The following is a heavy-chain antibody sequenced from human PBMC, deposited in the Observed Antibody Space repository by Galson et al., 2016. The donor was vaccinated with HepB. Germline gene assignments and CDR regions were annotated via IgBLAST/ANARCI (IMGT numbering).Heavy chain of an antibody. V-gene: IGHV5-51*01. CDR1: GYRFSSYW. CDR3: ARHDKYSSGWYWFDP. J-gene: IGHJ5*02. CDR2: IYPGDSDT. Sequence: QSGAEVKKPGESLKISCKGSGYRFSSYWIGWVRQMPGKGLEWMGIIYPGDSDTRYSPSFQGQVTISVDKSINTAYLQWSSLKASATAMYYCARHDKYSSGWYWFDPWGQGALVTVSS. D-gene: IGHD6-19*01.